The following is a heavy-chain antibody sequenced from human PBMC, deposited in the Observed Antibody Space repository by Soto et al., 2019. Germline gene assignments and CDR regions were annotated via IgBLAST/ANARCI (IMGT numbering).Heavy chain of an antibody. CDR3: ARRTLGSAIGIGDY. CDR2: ITGDNGDT. J-gene: IGHJ4*02. V-gene: IGHV1-18*01. Sequence: QIQLVQSGAEVKVPGAPVKVSCRASGYIFNNYGITWVRQAPGQGLEWMGFITGDNGDTKFAEKLHGRVSMTTDTSTNTAYMELRNLRSDDTALYYCARRTLGSAIGIGDYWGQGTLVTVSS. D-gene: IGHD7-27*01. CDR1: GYIFNNYG.